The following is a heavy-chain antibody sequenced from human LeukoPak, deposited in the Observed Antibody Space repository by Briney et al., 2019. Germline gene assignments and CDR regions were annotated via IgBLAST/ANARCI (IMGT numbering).Heavy chain of an antibody. CDR3: ARGVYYDSYAFDI. D-gene: IGHD3-22*01. CDR2: INHSGST. V-gene: IGHV4-34*01. Sequence: GSLRLSCAASGFTFSSYSMNWVRQPPGKGLEWIGEINHSGSTNYNPSLKSRVTISVDTSKNQFSLKLSSVTAADTAVYYCARGVYYDSYAFDIWGQGTMVTVSS. CDR1: GFTFSSYS. J-gene: IGHJ3*02.